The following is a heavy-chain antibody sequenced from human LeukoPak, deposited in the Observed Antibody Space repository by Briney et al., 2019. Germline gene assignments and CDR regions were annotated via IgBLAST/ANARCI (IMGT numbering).Heavy chain of an antibody. D-gene: IGHD3-22*01. Sequence: GGSLRLSCAASGFTFDDYAMHWVRQAPGKGLEWVSGISWNSGSIGYADSVKGRFTISRDNAKNSLYLQMNSLRAEDTALYYCAKSGYYYDSSGYPDYWGQGTLVTVSS. J-gene: IGHJ4*02. CDR3: AKSGYYYDSSGYPDY. CDR1: GFTFDDYA. V-gene: IGHV3-9*01. CDR2: ISWNSGSI.